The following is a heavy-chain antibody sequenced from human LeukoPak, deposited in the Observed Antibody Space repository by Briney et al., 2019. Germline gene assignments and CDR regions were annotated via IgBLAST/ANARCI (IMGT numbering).Heavy chain of an antibody. CDR3: ARQMRYYDTRGAFDI. Sequence: GESLKISCKGSGYSFTSYWIGWVRQMPGKGLEWMGIIYPGDSDTRYSPSFQGQVTISADKSISTAYLQWSSLKASDTAMYYCARQMRYYDTRGAFDIWGQGTMVTVSS. CDR2: IYPGDSDT. CDR1: GYSFTSYW. D-gene: IGHD3-22*01. V-gene: IGHV5-51*01. J-gene: IGHJ3*02.